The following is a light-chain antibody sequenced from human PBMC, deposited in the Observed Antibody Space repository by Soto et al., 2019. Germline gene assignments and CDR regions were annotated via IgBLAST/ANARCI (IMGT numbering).Light chain of an antibody. CDR2: DAS. CDR1: QTVSFY. V-gene: IGKV3-11*01. CDR3: PQRSNWPPFT. J-gene: IGKJ3*01. Sequence: EIVLTQSPATLSLSPGERATLSCRASQTVSFYLAWYQQKPGQAPRLLIYDASKRATGTPARFSGSGSGTDFTLTISSLEPEDFAVYYCPQRSNWPPFTFGPGTKVDIK.